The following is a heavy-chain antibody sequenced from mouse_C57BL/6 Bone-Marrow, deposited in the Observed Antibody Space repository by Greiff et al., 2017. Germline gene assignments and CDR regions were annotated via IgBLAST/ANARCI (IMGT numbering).Heavy chain of an antibody. CDR2: INPSSGYT. CDR3: EREPHYYGYWYFEV. D-gene: IGHD2-1*01. CDR1: GYTFTSYT. V-gene: IGHV1-4*01. Sequence: VQLQQSGAELARPGASVKMSCKASGYTFTSYTMHWVKQRPGQGLEWIGYINPSSGYTTYNQKFKDKATLTADKSSSTAYMQLSSLTSEDSAVYYGEREPHYYGYWYFEVWGTGTTVTVSS. J-gene: IGHJ1*03.